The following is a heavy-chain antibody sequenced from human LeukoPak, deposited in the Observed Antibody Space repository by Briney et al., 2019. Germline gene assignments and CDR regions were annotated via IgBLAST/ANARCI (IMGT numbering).Heavy chain of an antibody. Sequence: PGGSLRLSCAASGFTFNTYSTNWVRQAPGKGLEWVSYISSSSSTIYYADSVKGRFTVSRDNAKNSLYLQMNSLRDEDTAVYYCARDQGYSSSWYYWGQGTLVTVSS. D-gene: IGHD6-13*01. J-gene: IGHJ4*02. CDR2: ISSSSSTI. CDR1: GFTFNTYS. CDR3: ARDQGYSSSWYY. V-gene: IGHV3-48*02.